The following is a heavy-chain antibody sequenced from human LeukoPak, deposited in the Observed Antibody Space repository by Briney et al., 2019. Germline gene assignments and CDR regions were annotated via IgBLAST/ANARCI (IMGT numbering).Heavy chain of an antibody. Sequence: GGSLRLSCAASGFTFSSYAMSWVRQAPGKGLEWVSAISGSGGSTYYADSVKGRFTISRDNSKNTLYLQMNSLRAEDTAVYYCAKSGAAYYDFWSGYPGGYYFDYWGQGTLVTVSS. CDR1: GFTFSSYA. V-gene: IGHV3-23*01. CDR3: AKSGAAYYDFWSGYPGGYYFDY. CDR2: ISGSGGST. J-gene: IGHJ4*02. D-gene: IGHD3-3*01.